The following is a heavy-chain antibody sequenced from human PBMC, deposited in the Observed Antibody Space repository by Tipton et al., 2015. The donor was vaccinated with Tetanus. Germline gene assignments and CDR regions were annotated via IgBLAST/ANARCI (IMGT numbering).Heavy chain of an antibody. D-gene: IGHD6-19*01. V-gene: IGHV5-10-1*01. CDR3: ARQSRSGWNHDAFDY. CDR1: GYSFTSYW. CDR2: IDPSDSYT. J-gene: IGHJ4*02. Sequence: QLVQSGAEVKEPGESLRISCKGSGYSFTSYWISWVRQMPGKGLEWMGRIDPSDSYTNYSPSFQGHVTISADKSISTAYLQWSSLKASDTAMYYCARQSRSGWNHDAFDYWGQGTLVTVSS.